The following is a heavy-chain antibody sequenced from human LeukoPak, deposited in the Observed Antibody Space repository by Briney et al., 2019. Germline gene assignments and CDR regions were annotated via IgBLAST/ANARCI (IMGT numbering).Heavy chain of an antibody. CDR3: ARDRFHTYYYDSSGGMDV. CDR1: GGSISTYY. D-gene: IGHD3-22*01. Sequence: SETPSLTCNVSGGSISTYYWNWIRQPPGKGLEWIGYIYYSGSTNYNPSLKSRVTISVDTSKNQFSLKLSSVTAADTAVYYCARDRFHTYYYDSSGGMDVWGQGTTVTVSS. J-gene: IGHJ6*02. V-gene: IGHV4-59*01. CDR2: IYYSGST.